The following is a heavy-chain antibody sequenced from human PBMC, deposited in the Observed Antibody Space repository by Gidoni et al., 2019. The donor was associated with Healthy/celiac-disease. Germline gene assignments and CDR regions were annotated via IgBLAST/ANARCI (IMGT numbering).Heavy chain of an antibody. V-gene: IGHV1-2*04. CDR3: ARGKKMAHDYSNYGLGWYYYYGMDV. J-gene: IGHJ6*02. CDR1: GYTFTGYY. CDR2: INPNSGGT. D-gene: IGHD4-4*01. Sequence: QVQLVQSGAEVKKPGASVKVSCKASGYTFTGYYMHWVRQAPAQGLEWMGWINPNSGGTNYAQKFQGWVTMTRDTSISTAYMELSRLRSDDTAVYYCARGKKMAHDYSNYGLGWYYYYGMDVWGQGTTVTVSS.